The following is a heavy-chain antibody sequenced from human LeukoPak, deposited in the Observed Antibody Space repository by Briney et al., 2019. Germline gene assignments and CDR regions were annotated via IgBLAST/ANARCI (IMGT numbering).Heavy chain of an antibody. CDR2: IRGSSTFI. J-gene: IGHJ6*02. Sequence: KAGGSLRLSCAASGFTFSSYTMNWVRQAPGKGLEWVSSIRGSSTFIYYADSVKGRFTISRDNAKNSLYLQMNNLRAEDTAVYYCARKNGLPGYDYYYYGMDVWGQGTTVTVSS. CDR1: GFTFSSYT. D-gene: IGHD2-8*01. CDR3: ARKNGLPGYDYYYYGMDV. V-gene: IGHV3-21*01.